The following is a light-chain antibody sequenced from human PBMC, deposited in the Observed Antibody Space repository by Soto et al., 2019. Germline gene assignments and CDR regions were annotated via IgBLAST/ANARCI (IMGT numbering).Light chain of an antibody. CDR1: SSDVGDYDY. Sequence: QSVLTQPASVSGSPGQSITISCTGTSSDVGDYDYVSWYQQQPGKAPQLMIYDVSDRPSGVPNRFSGSKSGNTAPLTISGLQAEDEADYYCSSYTGTSTLVFGGGTKLTVL. J-gene: IGLJ2*01. CDR3: SSYTGTSTLV. CDR2: DVS. V-gene: IGLV2-14*01.